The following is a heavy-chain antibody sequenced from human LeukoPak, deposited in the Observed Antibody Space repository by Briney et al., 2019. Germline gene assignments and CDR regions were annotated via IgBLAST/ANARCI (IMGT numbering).Heavy chain of an antibody. V-gene: IGHV1-69*04. D-gene: IGHD1-26*01. J-gene: IGHJ4*02. CDR2: IIPILGIA. Sequence: GASVKVSCKASGGTFSSYAISWVRQAPGQGLEWMGRIIPILGIANYAQKFQGRVTITADKSTSTAYMELSSLRSEDTAVYYCARRGATTGSPQDYFDYWGQGTLVTVSS. CDR3: ARRGATTGSPQDYFDY. CDR1: GGTFSSYA.